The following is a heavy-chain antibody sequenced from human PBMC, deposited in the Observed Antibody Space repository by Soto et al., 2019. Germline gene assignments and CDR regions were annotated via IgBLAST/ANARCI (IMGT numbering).Heavy chain of an antibody. V-gene: IGHV3-23*01. CDR3: AKAEIQLWLIYY. CDR1: GFTFSSYA. Sequence: EVQVLESGGGLVQPGGSLRLSCAASGFTFSSYAMSWVRQAPGKGLEWVSAISGSGGSTYYADSVKGRFTISRDNSKNTLYLQMNSLRAEDTAVYYCAKAEIQLWLIYYWGQGTLVTVSS. D-gene: IGHD5-18*01. CDR2: ISGSGGST. J-gene: IGHJ4*02.